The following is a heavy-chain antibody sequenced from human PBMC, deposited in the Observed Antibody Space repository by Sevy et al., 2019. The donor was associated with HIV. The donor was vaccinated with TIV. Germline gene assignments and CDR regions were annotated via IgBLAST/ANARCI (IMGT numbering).Heavy chain of an antibody. J-gene: IGHJ6*02. D-gene: IGHD3-3*01. CDR1: GYTFTSYY. CDR3: AGGGNGDFWSYEYYYYGMDV. CDR2: MSPNTGST. V-gene: IGHV1-8*01. Sequence: ASVKVSCEAFGYTFTSYYINWVRQAPGQGLEWMGWMSPNTGSTDFAQKFQGRVTLTRNKSITTAYMALSSLTYEDTAVYYCAGGGNGDFWSYEYYYYGMDVWGQGTTVTVSS.